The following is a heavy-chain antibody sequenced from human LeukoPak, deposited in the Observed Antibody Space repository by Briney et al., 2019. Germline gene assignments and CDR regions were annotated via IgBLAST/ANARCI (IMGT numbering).Heavy chain of an antibody. CDR3: ARDIPYDSSGYGLGY. CDR1: GFTVSSNY. D-gene: IGHD3-22*01. CDR2: IYSGGST. V-gene: IGHV3-66*02. Sequence: PGGSLRLSCAASGFTVSSNYMSWVRQARGRGLAWVAVIYSGGSTYYADSVKGRFTISRDNSKNTLYLQMNSLRAEDTAVYYCARDIPYDSSGYGLGYWGQGTLVTVSS. J-gene: IGHJ4*02.